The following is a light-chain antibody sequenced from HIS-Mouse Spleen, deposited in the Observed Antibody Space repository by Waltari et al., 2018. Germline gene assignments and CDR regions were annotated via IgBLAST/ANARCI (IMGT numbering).Light chain of an antibody. CDR3: QSYDSSNLV. Sequence: NFMLTQPHSVSESPGKTVTISCTRSSGSIASNYVQWYQQPPGSAPTTVIYEDNQRPSGVPDRFSGSIDSSSNSASLTISGLKTKDEADYYCQSYDSSNLVFGGGTKLTVL. V-gene: IGLV6-57*04. CDR1: SGSIASNY. CDR2: EDN. J-gene: IGLJ3*02.